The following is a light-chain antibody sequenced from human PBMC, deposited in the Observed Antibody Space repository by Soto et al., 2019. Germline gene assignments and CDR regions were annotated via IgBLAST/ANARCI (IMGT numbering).Light chain of an antibody. V-gene: IGKV1-39*01. Sequence: DIQMTQSPSSLSASVGDRVSITCRASQTISNNVNWYQQKPGKAPKLLIYGASSLQSGVPSRFSGSGSGTDFTLTIRGLQPEDCATYYGEHSYSSLLLDVGGGTKVQIK. J-gene: IGKJ4*01. CDR1: QTISNN. CDR3: EHSYSSLLLD. CDR2: GAS.